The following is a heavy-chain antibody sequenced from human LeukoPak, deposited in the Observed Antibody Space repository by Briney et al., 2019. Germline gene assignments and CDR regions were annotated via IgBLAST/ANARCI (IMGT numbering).Heavy chain of an antibody. CDR3: ARDTKCAFDN. V-gene: IGHV3-48*01. Sequence: PGGSLRLSCEASGFTFSDYSMNWVRQAPGKGLEWISYIGISSGNTKYADSVKGRFTISGDKAKNSLYLQMNSLRVEDTAVYYCARDTKCAFDNWGQGTLVTVSS. CDR1: GFTFSDYS. CDR2: IGISSGNT. D-gene: IGHD2-2*01. J-gene: IGHJ4*02.